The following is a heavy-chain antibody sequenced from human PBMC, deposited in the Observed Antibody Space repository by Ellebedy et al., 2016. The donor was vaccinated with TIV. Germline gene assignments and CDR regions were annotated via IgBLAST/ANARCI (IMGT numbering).Heavy chain of an antibody. Sequence: GESLKISCAASGFTFNNAWMTWVRQAPGKGLEWVSTIFRDGGTTYYADSVKGRFTISRDNSKDTLSLQMNSLRAEDTAVYYCAKLAGIHPWYFDHWGQGTLVPVSS. J-gene: IGHJ4*02. D-gene: IGHD2-15*01. CDR2: IFRDGGTT. CDR3: AKLAGIHPWYFDH. CDR1: GFTFNNAW. V-gene: IGHV3-23*01.